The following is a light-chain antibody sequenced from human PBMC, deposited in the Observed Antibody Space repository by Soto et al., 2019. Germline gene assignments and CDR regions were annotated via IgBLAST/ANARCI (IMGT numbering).Light chain of an antibody. Sequence: EIVLTQSPATLSLSPGERATLSCRASQSVSSYLAWYQQKPGQAPRLLIYDASNRATGIPDSFSGSGSGTDFTLTISRLEPEDFAVYYCQQYGGSPQTFGQGTKVEIK. J-gene: IGKJ1*01. CDR3: QQYGGSPQT. V-gene: IGKV3-20*01. CDR2: DAS. CDR1: QSVSSY.